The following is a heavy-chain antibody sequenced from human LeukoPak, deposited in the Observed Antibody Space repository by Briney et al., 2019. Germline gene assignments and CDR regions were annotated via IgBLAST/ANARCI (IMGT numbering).Heavy chain of an antibody. CDR2: INHSGST. Sequence: SETLSLTCAVYGGSFSGYYWSWIRQPPGKGLEWIGEINHSGSTNYNPSLKSRVTISVDTSKNQFSLKLSSVTAADTAVYYCARDGSAKPLDTDYWGQGTLVTVSS. J-gene: IGHJ4*02. CDR3: ARDGSAKPLDTDY. CDR1: GGSFSGYY. V-gene: IGHV4-34*01. D-gene: IGHD3-10*01.